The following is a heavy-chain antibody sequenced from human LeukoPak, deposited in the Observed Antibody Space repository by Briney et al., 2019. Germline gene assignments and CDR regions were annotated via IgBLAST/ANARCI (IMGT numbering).Heavy chain of an antibody. Sequence: PGGSLRLSCAASGFTVSSNYMSWVRQAPGKGLEWVSAVSGSGGSTYYADSVKGRFTISRDNSKNTLYLQMNSLRAEDTAVYYCAKDAVVVPAANFRYNWFDPWGQGTLVTVSS. CDR1: GFTVSSNY. V-gene: IGHV3-23*01. J-gene: IGHJ5*02. D-gene: IGHD2-2*01. CDR3: AKDAVVVPAANFRYNWFDP. CDR2: VSGSGGST.